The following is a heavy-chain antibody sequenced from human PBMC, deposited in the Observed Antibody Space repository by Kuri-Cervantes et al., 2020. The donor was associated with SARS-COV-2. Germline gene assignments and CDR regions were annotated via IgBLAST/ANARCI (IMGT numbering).Heavy chain of an antibody. CDR3: AKDRVRQGLLSLHHFDY. V-gene: IGHV3-23*01. J-gene: IGHJ4*02. D-gene: IGHD3-3*01. CDR2: ISGSGGST. CDR1: GFTFSNYW. Sequence: GGSLRLSCAASGFTFSNYWMHWVRQAPGKGLEWVSAISGSGGSTYYADSVKGRFTISRDNSKNTLYLQMNSLRAEDTAVYYCAKDRVRQGLLSLHHFDYWGQGTLVTVSS.